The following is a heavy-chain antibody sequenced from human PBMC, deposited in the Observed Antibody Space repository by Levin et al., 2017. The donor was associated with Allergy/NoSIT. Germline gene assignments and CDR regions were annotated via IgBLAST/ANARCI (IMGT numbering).Heavy chain of an antibody. CDR2: INTNTGNP. CDR1: GYTFTSYA. Sequence: GASVKVSCKASGYTFTSYAMNWVRQAPGQGLEWMGWINTNTGNPTYAQGFTGRFVFSLDTSVSTAYLQISSLKAEDTAVYYCARDGDITIFGVVITLDWFDPWGQGTLVTVSS. D-gene: IGHD3-3*01. V-gene: IGHV7-4-1*02. J-gene: IGHJ5*02. CDR3: ARDGDITIFGVVITLDWFDP.